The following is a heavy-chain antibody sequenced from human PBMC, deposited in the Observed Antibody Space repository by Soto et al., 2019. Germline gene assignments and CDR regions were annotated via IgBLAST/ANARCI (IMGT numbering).Heavy chain of an antibody. J-gene: IGHJ4*02. CDR2: VSGRGDST. CDR1: GFTFSSYA. CDR3: VIDHFYDSSGLGYKGY. D-gene: IGHD3-22*01. Sequence: PGGSLRLSCAASGFTFSSYAMSWVRQAPGKGLDCVSVVSGRGDSTYYADSVKGRFTISRDNSKNTLYLQMNGLRAEDTAVYYCVIDHFYDSSGLGYKGYWGQGTLVTVSS. V-gene: IGHV3-23*01.